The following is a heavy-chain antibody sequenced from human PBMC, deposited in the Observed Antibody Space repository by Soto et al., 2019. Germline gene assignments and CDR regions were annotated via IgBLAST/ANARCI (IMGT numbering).Heavy chain of an antibody. Sequence: ASVKVSCKASGYTFTSYYMHWVRQAPGQGLEWMGIINPSGGSTSYAQKFQGRVTMTRDTSTSTVYMELSSLRSEDTAVYYCAKYCSSTSCYRDYYYYGMDVWGQGTTVTVS. D-gene: IGHD2-2*02. CDR1: GYTFTSYY. J-gene: IGHJ6*02. CDR2: INPSGGST. V-gene: IGHV1-46*01. CDR3: AKYCSSTSCYRDYYYYGMDV.